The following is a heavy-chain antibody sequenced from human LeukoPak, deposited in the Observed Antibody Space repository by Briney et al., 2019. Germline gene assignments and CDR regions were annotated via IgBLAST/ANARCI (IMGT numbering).Heavy chain of an antibody. V-gene: IGHV3-23*01. CDR3: ARVTPRVGAAAGSFDY. J-gene: IGHJ4*02. CDR1: GFTFSSYA. D-gene: IGHD6-13*01. CDR2: ISSGGGST. Sequence: GGSLRLSCAASGFTFSSYAMSWVRQAPGKGLEWVSGISSGGGSTYYADSVKGRLTISRDNPKNTLYLQMNSLRAEDTAVYYCARVTPRVGAAAGSFDYWGQGTLVTVSP.